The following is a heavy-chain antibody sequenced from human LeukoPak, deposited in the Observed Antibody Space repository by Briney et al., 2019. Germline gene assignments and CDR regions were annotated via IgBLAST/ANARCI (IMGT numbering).Heavy chain of an antibody. CDR1: GFTFSSSW. J-gene: IGHJ4*02. D-gene: IGHD1-26*01. CDR2: IIKDGSVT. V-gene: IGHV3-74*01. CDR3: VKVRGRARVGYFDY. Sequence: GGSLRLSCAASGFTFSSSWIHWVRQAPGKGRVWVSRIIKDGSVTDYAESVKGRFSISRDNAKNTLYLQMNSLRVEDTAIYYCVKVRGRARVGYFDYWGQGTLVTVSS.